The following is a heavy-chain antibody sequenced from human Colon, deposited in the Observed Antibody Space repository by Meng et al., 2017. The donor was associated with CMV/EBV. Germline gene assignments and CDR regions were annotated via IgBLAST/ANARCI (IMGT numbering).Heavy chain of an antibody. Sequence: SGLSFSTYAMHWVRQAPGKGLEWVALISNAGSNKYYADSVKGRFTISRDNSKSTLFLQMDSLRAEDTAVYYCARGYCSGTTCYPTDYWGQGTLVTVSS. CDR2: ISNAGSNK. V-gene: IGHV3-30-3*01. CDR3: ARGYCSGTTCYPTDY. D-gene: IGHD2-2*01. CDR1: GLSFSTYA. J-gene: IGHJ4*02.